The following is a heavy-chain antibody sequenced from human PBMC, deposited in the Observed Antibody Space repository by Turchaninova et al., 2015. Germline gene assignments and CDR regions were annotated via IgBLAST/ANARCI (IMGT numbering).Heavy chain of an antibody. CDR2: IKQDGSEK. J-gene: IGHJ4*02. D-gene: IGHD2-2*01. V-gene: IGHV3-7*03. CDR3: ARVLWDVVVVPAAVATYYFDY. CDR1: GFTFSNYW. Sequence: GGLVQPGGSLRLSCAASGFTFSNYWMSWVRQAPGKGLEWVANIKQDGSEKYYVDSEKGRLTISRDNAKNTLYLQMSSLRAEDTAVYYCARVLWDVVVVPAAVATYYFDYWGQGILVTVSS.